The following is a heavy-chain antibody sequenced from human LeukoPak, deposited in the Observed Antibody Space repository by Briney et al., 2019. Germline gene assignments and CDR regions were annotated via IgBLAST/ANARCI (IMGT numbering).Heavy chain of an antibody. CDR3: GWASGAFDI. CDR2: IRNKANGGTT. V-gene: IGHV3-49*04. J-gene: IGHJ3*02. Sequence: GGSLRLSCTTSGFTFSDYAVSWVRQAPGKGLEWIGFIRNKANGGTTEYAASVKGRFTISRDDSKTIAHLQMSSLKTEDTAVYSSGWASGAFDIWGQGTMVTVPS. D-gene: IGHD3-22*01. CDR1: GFTFSDYA.